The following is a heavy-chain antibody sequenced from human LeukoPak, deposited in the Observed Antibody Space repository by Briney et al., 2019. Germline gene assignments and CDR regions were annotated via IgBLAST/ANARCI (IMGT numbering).Heavy chain of an antibody. CDR3: ARGYILTGYIDY. J-gene: IGHJ4*02. CDR1: GFTFSSYA. CDR2: INHSGST. Sequence: PGGSLRLSCAASGFTFSSYAMSWVRQAPGKGLEWIGEINHSGSTNYNPSLKSRVTISVDTSKNQFSLKLSSVTAADTAVYYCARGYILTGYIDYWGQGTLVTVSS. V-gene: IGHV4-34*01. D-gene: IGHD3-9*01.